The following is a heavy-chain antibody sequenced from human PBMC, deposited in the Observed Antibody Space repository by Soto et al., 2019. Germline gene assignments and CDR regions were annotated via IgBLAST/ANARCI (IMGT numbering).Heavy chain of an antibody. CDR1: GFTFSSYA. V-gene: IGHV3-30-3*01. D-gene: IGHD5-18*01. CDR3: ARDPLWGTAMGLWYFDL. J-gene: IGHJ2*01. Sequence: QVQLVESGGGVVQPGRSLRLSCAASGFTFSSYAMHWVRQAPGKGLEWVAVISYDGSNKYYADSVKGRFTISRDNATNTLYLQMTSLRAEDTAVDYCARDPLWGTAMGLWYFDLWGRGTLVTVSS. CDR2: ISYDGSNK.